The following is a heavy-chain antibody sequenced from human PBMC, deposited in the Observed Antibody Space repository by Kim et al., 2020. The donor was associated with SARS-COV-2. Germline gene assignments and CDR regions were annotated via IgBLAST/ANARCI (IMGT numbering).Heavy chain of an antibody. D-gene: IGHD3-9*01. J-gene: IGHJ4*02. CDR2: IYEGGNP. CDR3: EGNRLTGIYHSDY. V-gene: IGHV4-59*03. Sequence: SETLSLTCTVSGGSISSYYWSWIRQSPGKGLEWIGYIYEGGNPHYNPSLRSRLAISMDSSKDQVFLQLTSVTPADTAVYFCEGNRLTGIYHSDYWGQGILVTVS. CDR1: GGSISSYY.